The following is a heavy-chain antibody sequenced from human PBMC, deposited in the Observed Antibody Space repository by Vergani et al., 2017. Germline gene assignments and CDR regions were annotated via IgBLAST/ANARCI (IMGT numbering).Heavy chain of an antibody. CDR1: GGSLSGYY. D-gene: IGHD3-22*01. V-gene: IGHV4-34*01. J-gene: IGHJ4*02. CDR3: ARDRYYDSSGYET. Sequence: QVQLQQWGAGLLKPSETLSLTRAVYGGSLSGYYWSWIRQPPGKGLEWIGEINHSGSTNYNPSLKSRVTISVDTSKNQFSLKLSSVTAADTAVYYCARDRYYDSSGYETWGQGTLVTVSS. CDR2: INHSGST.